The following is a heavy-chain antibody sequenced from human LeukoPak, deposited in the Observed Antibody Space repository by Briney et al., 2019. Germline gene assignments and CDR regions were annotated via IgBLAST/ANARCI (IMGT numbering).Heavy chain of an antibody. J-gene: IGHJ3*02. CDR1: GYSFTRYW. V-gene: IGHV5-51*01. CDR3: ARCRGYDFWSGFHAFDI. Sequence: ESLKISCKGSGYSFTRYWIGWVRQMPGKGLERMGLIYPGDSDIRYSPSFQGQVTISADKSISTAYLQWSSLKASDTAMYYCARCRGYDFWSGFHAFDIWGQGTMVTVSS. D-gene: IGHD3-3*01. CDR2: IYPGDSDI.